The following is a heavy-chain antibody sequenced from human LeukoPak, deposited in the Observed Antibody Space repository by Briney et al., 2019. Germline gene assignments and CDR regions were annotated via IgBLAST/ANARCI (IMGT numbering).Heavy chain of an antibody. CDR2: IYHSGST. CDR1: GYSISSGYY. CDR3: ARGYSSGRKDY. J-gene: IGHJ4*02. Sequence: TSETLSLTCAVSGYSISSGYYWGWIRQPPGKGLEWIGSIYHSGSTYYNPSLKSRVTISVDTSKNQFSLKLSSVTAAGTAVYYCARGYSSGRKDYWGQGTLVTVSS. V-gene: IGHV4-38-2*01. D-gene: IGHD6-19*01.